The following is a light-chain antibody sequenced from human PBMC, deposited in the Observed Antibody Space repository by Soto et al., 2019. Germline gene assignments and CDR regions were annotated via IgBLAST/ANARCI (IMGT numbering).Light chain of an antibody. CDR1: QSVSSSY. CDR2: GAS. CDR3: QQYGSSPQWT. J-gene: IGKJ1*01. V-gene: IGKV3-20*01. Sequence: EIVLTQSPGTLSLSPGERATISCRASQSVSSSYLAWYQQKPGQAPRLLIYGASSRATGIPDRFSGSGSGTDFTLSFSRLEPEDFAVYYCQQYGSSPQWTFGQGTKVDIK.